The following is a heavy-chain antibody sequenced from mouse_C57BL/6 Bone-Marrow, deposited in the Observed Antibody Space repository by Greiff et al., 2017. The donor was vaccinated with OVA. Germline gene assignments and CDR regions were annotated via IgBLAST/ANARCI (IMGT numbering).Heavy chain of an antibody. CDR2: INPYNGGT. Sequence: VQLKESGPVLVKPGASVKMSCKASGYTFTDYYMNWVKQSHGKSLEWIGVINPYNGGTSYNQKFKGKATLTVDKSSSTAYMELNSLTSEDSAVYYCARSGSWDYWGQGTTLTVSS. CDR3: ARSGSWDY. CDR1: GYTFTDYY. V-gene: IGHV1-19*01. D-gene: IGHD1-1*02. J-gene: IGHJ2*01.